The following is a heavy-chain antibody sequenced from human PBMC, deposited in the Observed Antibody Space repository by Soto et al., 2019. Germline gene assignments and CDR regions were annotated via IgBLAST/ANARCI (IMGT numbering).Heavy chain of an antibody. CDR2: IYYSGST. J-gene: IGHJ4*02. V-gene: IGHV4-59*01. CDR3: ARVYSSGWYSSYYVDY. CDR1: GGSISSYY. Sequence: SETLSLTCTVSGGSISSYYWSWIRQPPGKGLEWIGYIYYSGSTNYNPSLKSRVTISVDTSKNQFSLKLSSVTAADTAVYYCARVYSSGWYSSYYVDYWGQGTLVTVSS. D-gene: IGHD6-19*01.